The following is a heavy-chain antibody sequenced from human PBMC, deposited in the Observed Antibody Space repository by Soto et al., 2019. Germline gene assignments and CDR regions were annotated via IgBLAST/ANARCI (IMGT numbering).Heavy chain of an antibody. CDR2: IIPILGIA. D-gene: IGHD3-10*01. CDR3: ARGAVWFGNSPEYFQH. CDR1: GGTFSSYT. J-gene: IGHJ1*01. Sequence: QVQLVQSGAEVKKPGSSVKVSCKASGGTFSSYTISWVRQAPGQGLEWMGRIIPILGIANYAQKFQGRVTITADKSTSTAYMELSSLRSEDTAVYYCARGAVWFGNSPEYFQHWGQGTLVTVSS. V-gene: IGHV1-69*02.